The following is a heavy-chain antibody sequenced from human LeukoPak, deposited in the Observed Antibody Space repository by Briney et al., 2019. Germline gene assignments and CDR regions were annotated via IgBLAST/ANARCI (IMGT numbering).Heavy chain of an antibody. J-gene: IGHJ3*02. D-gene: IGHD3-22*01. V-gene: IGHV4-4*07. Sequence: SETLSLTCTVSGGSISSYYWSWIRQPAGKGLEWIGRIYTSGSTNYNPSLKSRVTISVDKSKNQFSLKLSSVTAADTAVYYCAGWYCYDSSGYHGGAFDIWGQGTMVTVSS. CDR3: AGWYCYDSSGYHGGAFDI. CDR1: GGSISSYY. CDR2: IYTSGST.